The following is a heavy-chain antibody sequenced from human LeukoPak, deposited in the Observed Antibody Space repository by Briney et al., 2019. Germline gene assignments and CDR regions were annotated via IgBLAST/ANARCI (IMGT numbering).Heavy chain of an antibody. V-gene: IGHV3-21*01. CDR3: AREAYYYDSSGPTKDAFDI. D-gene: IGHD3-22*01. CDR2: ISSSSSYI. Sequence: TPGGSLRLSCAASGFTFSSYSMNWVRQAPGRGLEWVSSISSSSSYIYYADSVKGRFTISRDNAKNSLYLQMNSLRAEDTAVYYCAREAYYYDSSGPTKDAFDIWGQGTMVTVSS. J-gene: IGHJ3*02. CDR1: GFTFSSYS.